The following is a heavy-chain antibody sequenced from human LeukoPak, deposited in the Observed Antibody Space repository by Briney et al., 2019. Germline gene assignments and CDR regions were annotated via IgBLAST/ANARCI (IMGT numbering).Heavy chain of an antibody. D-gene: IGHD2-15*01. CDR1: GFTFSSYA. CDR3: ASSSGGF. V-gene: IGHV3-21*01. CDR2: IDYSSSYM. Sequence: GGSLRLSCAASGFTFSSYAMSWVRQAPGKGLEWVSYIDYSSSYMYYADSVKGRFTISRDNAKNSLYLQMTSLRAEDTALYYCASSSGGFWGQGALVTVSS. J-gene: IGHJ4*02.